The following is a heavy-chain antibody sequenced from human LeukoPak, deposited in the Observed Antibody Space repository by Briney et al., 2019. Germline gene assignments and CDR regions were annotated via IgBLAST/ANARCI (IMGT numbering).Heavy chain of an antibody. CDR3: TRDPRHLDY. CDR1: GFTFSSYS. CDR2: ISGSSSTI. J-gene: IGHJ4*02. Sequence: PGGSLRLSCAASGFTFSSYSMNWVRPAPGKGLEWVSYISGSSSTIYYADSVKGRFTISRDKAKNSLYLQMNNLRADDTAVYYCTRDPRHLDYWGQGTLVTVSS. V-gene: IGHV3-48*01.